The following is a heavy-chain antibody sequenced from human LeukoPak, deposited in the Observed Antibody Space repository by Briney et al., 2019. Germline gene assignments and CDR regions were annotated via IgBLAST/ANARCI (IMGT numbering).Heavy chain of an antibody. Sequence: LPGGSLRLSCAASGFTFSSYAMHWVRQPPGKGLEWVAVISYDGSNKYYADSVKGRFTISRDNSKNTLYLQMNSLRAEDTAVYYCARDYHTVAVAGLFDYWGQGTLVTVSS. CDR3: ARDYHTVAVAGLFDY. J-gene: IGHJ4*02. CDR1: GFTFSSYA. CDR2: ISYDGSNK. V-gene: IGHV3-30-3*01. D-gene: IGHD6-19*01.